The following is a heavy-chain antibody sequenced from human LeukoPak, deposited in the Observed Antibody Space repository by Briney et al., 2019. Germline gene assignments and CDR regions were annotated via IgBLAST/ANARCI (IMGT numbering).Heavy chain of an antibody. Sequence: GGSLRLSCAASGFTFSSYDMHWVRQATGKGLEWVSAIGTAGDTYYPGSVKGRLTISRENAKNSLYLQMNSLRAGDTAVYYCARGNFPVDFDYWGQGTLVTVSS. D-gene: IGHD4-11*01. CDR2: IGTAGDT. J-gene: IGHJ4*02. CDR1: GFTFSSYD. CDR3: ARGNFPVDFDY. V-gene: IGHV3-13*01.